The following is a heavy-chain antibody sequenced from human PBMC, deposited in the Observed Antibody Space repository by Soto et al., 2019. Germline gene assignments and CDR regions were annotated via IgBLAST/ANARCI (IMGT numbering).Heavy chain of an antibody. CDR1: GGSISSDDW. D-gene: IGHD2-21*02. V-gene: IGHV4-4*02. J-gene: IGHJ5*02. CDR3: ARSDCYGVCRGKWLDP. Sequence: QVQLQESGPGLVKPSGTLSLTCAVSGGSISSDDWWTWVRQTPGKGLEWIGEIYHSGTTNDNPSLMSRVTIAVDKAKSQFSLRLDSVTAADTAVYYCARSDCYGVCRGKWLDPWGQGIRVTVSS. CDR2: IYHSGTT.